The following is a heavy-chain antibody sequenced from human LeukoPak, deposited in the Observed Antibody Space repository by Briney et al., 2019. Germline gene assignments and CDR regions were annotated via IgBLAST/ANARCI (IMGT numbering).Heavy chain of an antibody. J-gene: IGHJ4*02. CDR1: GYTFTTYG. CDR3: ARGPYCSGTTCYSQYFDY. Sequence: GASVTVSCKASGYTFTTYGITWVRQAPGQGLQWMGWISPYNGDTNYAQNFQGRVTMTTDTSTSTAHMEVRSLRSDDTAVYYCARGPYCSGTTCYSQYFDYWGQGSLVTVST. V-gene: IGHV1-18*01. CDR2: ISPYNGDT. D-gene: IGHD2-15*01.